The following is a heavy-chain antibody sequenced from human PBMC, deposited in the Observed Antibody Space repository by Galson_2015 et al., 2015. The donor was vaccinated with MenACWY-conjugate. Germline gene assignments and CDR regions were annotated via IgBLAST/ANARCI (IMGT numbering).Heavy chain of an antibody. CDR1: GFTFSSYS. CDR3: ARGRHIVVGTAIHAFDI. J-gene: IGHJ3*02. V-gene: IGHV3-48*01. D-gene: IGHD2-21*02. CDR2: ISSSSSTI. Sequence: SLRLSCAASGFTFSSYSMNWVRQAPGKGLEWVSYISSSSSTIYYADSVKGRFTISRDNAKNSLYLQMNSLRAEDTAVYYCARGRHIVVGTAIHAFDIWGEGTMVTVSS.